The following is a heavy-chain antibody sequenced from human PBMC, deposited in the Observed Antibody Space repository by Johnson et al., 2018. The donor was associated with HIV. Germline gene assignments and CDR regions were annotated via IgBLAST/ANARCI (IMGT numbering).Heavy chain of an antibody. Sequence: EVQLVESGGGLIQPGGSLRLSCAASGFTVSSNYMSWVRQAPGKGLEWVSVISGSGGSTYYADSAKGRFTISRDNSKNTLYLQMNSLRAGDSAVYYCARVGGSWMLDAFDIWGQGTVVTVSS. D-gene: IGHD3-10*01. V-gene: IGHV3-66*03. J-gene: IGHJ3*02. CDR1: GFTVSSNY. CDR3: ARVGGSWMLDAFDI. CDR2: ISGSGGST.